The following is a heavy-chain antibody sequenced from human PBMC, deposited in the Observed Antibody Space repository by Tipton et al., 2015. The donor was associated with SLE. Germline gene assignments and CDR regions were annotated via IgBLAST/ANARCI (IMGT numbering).Heavy chain of an antibody. CDR1: GDSISSHY. D-gene: IGHD3-10*01. Sequence: TLSLTCTVSGDSISSHYWSWIRQPPGKGLEWIGYIYYSGSTNYNPSLKSRVTISVDTSKNQFSLKLSSVTAADTAVYYCAPDFYYGSGSFYSFDIWGQGTTVTVSS. CDR2: IYYSGST. J-gene: IGHJ3*02. CDR3: APDFYYGSGSFYSFDI. V-gene: IGHV4-59*08.